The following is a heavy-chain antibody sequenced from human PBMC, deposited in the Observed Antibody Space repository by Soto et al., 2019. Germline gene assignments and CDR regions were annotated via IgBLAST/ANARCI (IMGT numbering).Heavy chain of an antibody. V-gene: IGHV3-30*18. CDR2: ISPDGSNK. CDR3: ANPRSSLQWHPFDP. J-gene: IGHJ5*02. Sequence: QVKLVESGGGVVQPGRSLRLSCAASGFTFSSYGMHWVRQAPGKGLEWVAVISPDGSNKDYADSVKGRFTISRDNSKNTLYLQMNNLRVEDTAVYYCANPRSSLQWHPFDPWGHGTLVTVSS. D-gene: IGHD6-19*01. CDR1: GFTFSSYG.